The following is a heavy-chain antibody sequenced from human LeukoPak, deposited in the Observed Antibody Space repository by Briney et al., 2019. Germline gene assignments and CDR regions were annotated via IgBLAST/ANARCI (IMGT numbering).Heavy chain of an antibody. D-gene: IGHD4-23*01. V-gene: IGHV3-66*04. CDR3: ARPPYGGVDY. Sequence: PGGSLRLSCAASGLTVSSYMSWVRQAPGKGLEWVSVIYSGGSIYYPDSVKGRFTISRDKSKNTLYLQMNSLRAEGTAVYYCARPPYGGVDYWGQGTLVTVSS. CDR2: IYSGGSI. CDR1: GLTVSSY. J-gene: IGHJ4*02.